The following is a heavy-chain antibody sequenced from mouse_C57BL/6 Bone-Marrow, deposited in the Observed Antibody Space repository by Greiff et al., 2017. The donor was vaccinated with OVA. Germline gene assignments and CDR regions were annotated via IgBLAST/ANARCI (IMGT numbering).Heavy chain of an antibody. V-gene: IGHV5-4*01. J-gene: IGHJ1*03. Sequence: EVKLMESGGGLVKPGGSLKLSCAASGFTFSSYAMSWVRQTPEKRLEWVATICDGGSYTYYPDNVKGRLTNSRDNAKNDLNLQMSHLKSENTAMYYGARDRNGSRYWYFDVWGTGTTVTVSS. CDR1: GFTFSSYA. CDR3: ARDRNGSRYWYFDV. CDR2: ICDGGSYT. D-gene: IGHD1-1*01.